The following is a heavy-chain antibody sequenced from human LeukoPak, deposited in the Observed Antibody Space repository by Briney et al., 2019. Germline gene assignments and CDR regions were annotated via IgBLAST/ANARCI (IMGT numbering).Heavy chain of an antibody. CDR1: GGSISSSSYY. D-gene: IGHD3-3*01. V-gene: IGHV4-39*01. J-gene: IGHJ6*03. CDR3: ARQFGSGYWYYYYMDV. CDR2: IYYSGST. Sequence: SGTLSLTCTVSGGSISSSSYYWGWIRQPPGKGLEWIGSIYYSGSTYYNPSLKSRVTISVDTSKNQFSLKLSSVTAADTAVYYCARQFGSGYWYYYYMDVWGKGTTVTVSS.